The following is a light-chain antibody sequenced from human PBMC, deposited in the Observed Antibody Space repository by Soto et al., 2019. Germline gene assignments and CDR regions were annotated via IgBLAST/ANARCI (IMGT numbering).Light chain of an antibody. J-gene: IGKJ5*01. CDR2: GAS. CDR3: QQRSDWIT. V-gene: IGKV3D-20*02. CDR1: QSVTSNY. Sequence: ELVLTQSPGTLSLSPGERATLSCRGSQSVTSNYLAWYQQKPGKATRLLIYGASSRATGIAERFSGSGSGTDLNLTISSLEPEDFAVYYCQQRSDWITFGQGTLEIK.